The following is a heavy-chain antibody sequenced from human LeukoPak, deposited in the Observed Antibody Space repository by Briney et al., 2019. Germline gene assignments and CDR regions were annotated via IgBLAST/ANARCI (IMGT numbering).Heavy chain of an antibody. J-gene: IGHJ4*02. CDR2: IYPGDSAT. D-gene: IGHD3-10*01. CDR3: ARVNYYGSGSYFAY. CDR1: GYTFTSYW. Sequence: GESLMISCNGSGYTFTSYWIGGGRQMPGKGLEWMGSIYPGDSATNYSPSLRGQVTISADKSSSTASLQWSSLKASDTAMYYCARVNYYGSGSYFAYWGQGTLVTVSS. V-gene: IGHV5-51*01.